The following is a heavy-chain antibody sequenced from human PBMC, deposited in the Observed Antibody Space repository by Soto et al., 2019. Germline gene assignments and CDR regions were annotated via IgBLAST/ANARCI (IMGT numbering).Heavy chain of an antibody. Sequence: EVQLVESGGGLVQPGGSLRLSCAASGFTFSSYWMSWVRQAPGKGLEWVANIKQDGSEKYYVDSVKGRFTISGDNAKNSLYLQMNSLRAEDTAVYCCVRENYGGRTRHNSIYYYYGMDVWGQGTTVTVSS. CDR1: GFTFSSYW. V-gene: IGHV3-7*05. D-gene: IGHD4-17*01. CDR2: IKQDGSEK. J-gene: IGHJ6*02. CDR3: VRENYGGRTRHNSIYYYYGMDV.